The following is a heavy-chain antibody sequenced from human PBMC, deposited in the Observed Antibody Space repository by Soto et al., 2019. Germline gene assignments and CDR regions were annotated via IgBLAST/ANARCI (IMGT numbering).Heavy chain of an antibody. CDR3: ARDEFGDPSVY. CDR2: ISAYNGNT. V-gene: IGHV1-18*01. D-gene: IGHD4-17*01. CDR1: GYNFTSYG. J-gene: IGHJ4*02. Sequence: QVQLVQSGAEVKKPGASVKVSCKASGYNFTSYGISWVRQTPGQGLEWMGWISAYNGNTNYAQKLQGRVTMTTDTSTSTAYIELRSLRSDDAAVYYGARDEFGDPSVYWGQGALVSVSS.